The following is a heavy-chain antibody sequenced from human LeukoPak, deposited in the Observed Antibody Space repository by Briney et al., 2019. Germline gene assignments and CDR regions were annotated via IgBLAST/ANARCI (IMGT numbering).Heavy chain of an antibody. Sequence: PSETLSLTCTVSGGSISSGDYYWSWIRQPPGKGLEWIGYIYYSGSTYYNPSLKSRVTISVDTSKNQFSLKLSSVTAVDAAVYYCATEGGSSGYYRKYYFDYWGQGTLVTVSS. CDR1: GGSISSGDYY. V-gene: IGHV4-30-4*01. CDR3: ATEGGSSGYYRKYYFDY. J-gene: IGHJ4*02. D-gene: IGHD3-22*01. CDR2: IYYSGST.